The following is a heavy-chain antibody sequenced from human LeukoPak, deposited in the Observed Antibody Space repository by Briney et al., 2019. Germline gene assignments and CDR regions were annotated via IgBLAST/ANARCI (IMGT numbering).Heavy chain of an antibody. CDR1: GFTFSGRW. CDR2: IKQDGSEN. CDR3: ALYTYGYSFDY. J-gene: IGHJ4*02. V-gene: IGHV3-7*03. D-gene: IGHD3-10*01. Sequence: GRSLRFSCAASGFTFSGRWMIWVRQAPGKGPEWVANIKQDGSENHYVDSVKGRFTISRDNAKNSLYLQMNSLRVEDTAVYYCALYTYGYSFDYWGQGALVIVSS.